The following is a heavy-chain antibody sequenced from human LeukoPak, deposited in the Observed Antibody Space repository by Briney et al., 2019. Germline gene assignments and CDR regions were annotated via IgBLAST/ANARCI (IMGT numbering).Heavy chain of an antibody. D-gene: IGHD2-2*01. CDR1: GYTFTGYY. CDR3: ARLVAVVPADTDAFNF. J-gene: IGHJ3*01. V-gene: IGHV1-2*02. CDR2: INPNSGGT. Sequence: ASVKVSCKASGYTFTGYYMHWVRQAPGQGLEWMGWINPNSGGTNFAQKFQARVTMTRDTSINTAYMELSRLRSDDTAVYYCARLVAVVPADTDAFNFWGQGTMVTVSS.